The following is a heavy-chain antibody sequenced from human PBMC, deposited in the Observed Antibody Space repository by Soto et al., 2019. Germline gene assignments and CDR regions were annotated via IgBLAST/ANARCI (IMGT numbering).Heavy chain of an antibody. D-gene: IGHD3-3*01. CDR1: GCTFSSYA. Sequence: GGSLRLSCAASGCTFSSYAMSWVRQAPGKGLEWVSAISGSGGSTYYADSVKGRFTIARDNAKNSLYLQMNSMRAEDTAVYYCARDAFTIFGVVTTPGYMDVWGKGTTVTVSS. CDR2: ISGSGGST. V-gene: IGHV3-23*01. CDR3: ARDAFTIFGVVTTPGYMDV. J-gene: IGHJ6*03.